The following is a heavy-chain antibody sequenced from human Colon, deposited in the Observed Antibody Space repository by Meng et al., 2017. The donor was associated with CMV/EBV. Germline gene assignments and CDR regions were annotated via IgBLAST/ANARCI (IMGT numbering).Heavy chain of an antibody. V-gene: IGHV4-59*01. Sequence: SETLSLTCTVSGGSISSYHWSWIRQPPGKGLEWIGYIYYSGSTYYNPPLKSRVTISADTSKNQFSLKLNSVTAADTAVYYCARSVGGVRGVKGLTFWLDPWGQGTLVTVSS. CDR1: GGSISSYH. CDR2: IYYSGST. J-gene: IGHJ5*02. CDR3: ARSVGGVRGVKGLTFWLDP. D-gene: IGHD3-10*01.